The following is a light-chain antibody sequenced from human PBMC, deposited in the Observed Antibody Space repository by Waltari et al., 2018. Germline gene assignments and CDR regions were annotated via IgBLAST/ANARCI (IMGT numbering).Light chain of an antibody. CDR2: DKN. J-gene: IGLJ2*01. CDR1: SLRSYY. Sequence: SSELTQDPAVSVAMGQTVRITCQGDSLRSYYASWYQQRPGQAPILVMYDKNNRPSGVPDRFSGSSSDKTASLTITGAQAEDEASDYCHSRDASGVGGSFGGGTKLTVL. CDR3: HSRDASGVGGS. V-gene: IGLV3-19*01.